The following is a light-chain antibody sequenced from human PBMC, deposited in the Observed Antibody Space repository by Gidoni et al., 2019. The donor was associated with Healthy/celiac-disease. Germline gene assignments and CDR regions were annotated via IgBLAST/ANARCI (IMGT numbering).Light chain of an antibody. V-gene: IGLV1-44*01. CDR1: SSNIGSNT. J-gene: IGLJ2*01. CDR2: SNN. Sequence: QSVLTQPHSASGTPGQRVTISCSGSSSNIGSNTVNLYQQLPGTAPKLLIYSNNQRPSGVPDRFSGSKSGTSASLAISGLQSEDEADYYCAAWDDSLNGVVFGGGTKLTVL. CDR3: AAWDDSLNGVV.